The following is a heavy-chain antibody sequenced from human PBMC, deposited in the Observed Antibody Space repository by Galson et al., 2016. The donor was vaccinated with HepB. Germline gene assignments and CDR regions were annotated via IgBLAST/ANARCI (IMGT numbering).Heavy chain of an antibody. Sequence: SLRLSCAASGFTFSSYAMSWVRQAPGKGLEWVSVISGSGGSTYYADSVKGRFTISRDNSKNTLCLQMNSLRAEDTALDYFAKDLGAYYGSGSYRDYYYGMDGWGQGTTVTVS. D-gene: IGHD3-10*01. CDR2: ISGSGGST. CDR3: AKDLGAYYGSGSYRDYYYGMDG. J-gene: IGHJ6*02. V-gene: IGHV3-23*01. CDR1: GFTFSSYA.